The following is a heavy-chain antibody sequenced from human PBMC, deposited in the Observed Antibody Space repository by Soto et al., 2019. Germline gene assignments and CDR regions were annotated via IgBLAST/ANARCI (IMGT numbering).Heavy chain of an antibody. CDR1: GYTFTSYA. J-gene: IGHJ6*03. V-gene: IGHV1-3*01. D-gene: IGHD6-25*01. CDR2: INAGNGNT. Sequence: EASVKVSCKASGYTFTSYAMHWVRQAPGQRLEWMGWINAGNGNTKYSQKFQGRVTITRDTSASTAYMELSSLRSEDTAVYYCARGADYYYYYYMDVWGKGTTVTVSS. CDR3: ARGADYYYYYYMDV.